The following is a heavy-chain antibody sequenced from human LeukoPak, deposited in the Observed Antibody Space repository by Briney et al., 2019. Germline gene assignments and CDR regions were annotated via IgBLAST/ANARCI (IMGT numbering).Heavy chain of an antibody. D-gene: IGHD4-17*01. Sequence: GGSLRLSCAASGFTVSSNYMSWVRQAPGKGLEWVTLILYDGSKKYYADSVKGRFTISRDNSKNTLLLQMNSLRAEDAAIYYCARANYGDTFDYWGQGTLVTVSS. CDR3: ARANYGDTFDY. CDR1: GFTVSSNY. V-gene: IGHV3-30-3*01. CDR2: ILYDGSKK. J-gene: IGHJ4*02.